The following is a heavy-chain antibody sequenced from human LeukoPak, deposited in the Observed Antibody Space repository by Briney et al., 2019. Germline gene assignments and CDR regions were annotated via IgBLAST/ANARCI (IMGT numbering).Heavy chain of an antibody. CDR2: INPNSGGT. Sequence: ASVKVSCKASGYTFTGYYMHWVRQAPGQGLEWMGWINPNSGGTNYARQFQGRVTMTRDTSISTAFMELSRLRSDDTSVYYCARGRGSTSSNFDYWGQGTLVTVSS. CDR1: GYTFTGYY. V-gene: IGHV1-2*02. CDR3: ARGRGSTSSNFDY. D-gene: IGHD2-2*01. J-gene: IGHJ4*02.